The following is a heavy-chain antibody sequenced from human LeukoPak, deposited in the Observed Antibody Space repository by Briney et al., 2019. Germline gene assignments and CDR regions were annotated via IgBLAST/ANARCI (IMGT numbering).Heavy chain of an antibody. D-gene: IGHD3-3*01. CDR2: ISSSGSTI. Sequence: PGGSLRLSCAASGFTFSSYEMNWVRQAPGKGLEWVSYISSSGSTIYYADSVKGRFTISRDNAKNSLYLQMNSLRAEDTAVYYCARTGPYYDFWSGYYGDYYYGMDVWGQGTTVTVSS. CDR3: ARTGPYYDFWSGYYGDYYYGMDV. CDR1: GFTFSSYE. J-gene: IGHJ6*02. V-gene: IGHV3-48*03.